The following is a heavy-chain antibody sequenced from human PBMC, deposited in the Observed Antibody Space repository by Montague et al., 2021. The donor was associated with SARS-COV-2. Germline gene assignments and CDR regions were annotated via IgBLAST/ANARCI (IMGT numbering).Heavy chain of an antibody. CDR2: IYSSGST. D-gene: IGHD4-17*01. CDR1: GGSIRSGSYY. Sequence: TLSLTCTVSGGSIRSGSYYWSWIRQPAGKGLEWIGRIYSSGSTNYNPSLKSRVTMSVDTSKNQFSLKVSSVTAADTAVYYCARGYGDYSYYYGLDAWGQGTTVTVSS. V-gene: IGHV4-61*02. CDR3: ARGYGDYSYYYGLDA. J-gene: IGHJ6*02.